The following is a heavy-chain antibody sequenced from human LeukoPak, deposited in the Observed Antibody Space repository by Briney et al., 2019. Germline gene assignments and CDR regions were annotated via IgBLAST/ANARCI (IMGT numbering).Heavy chain of an antibody. D-gene: IGHD1-26*01. CDR1: GFTFSSYE. CDR3: ARDHYVGIVGAFDY. J-gene: IGHJ4*02. V-gene: IGHV3-48*03. CDR2: ISSSGSTI. Sequence: GSLRLSCAASGFTFSSYEMNWVRPAPGKGLEWVSYISSSGSTIYYADSVKGRFTISRDNAKNSLYLQMNSLRAEDTAVYYCARDHYVGIVGAFDYWGQGTLVTVSS.